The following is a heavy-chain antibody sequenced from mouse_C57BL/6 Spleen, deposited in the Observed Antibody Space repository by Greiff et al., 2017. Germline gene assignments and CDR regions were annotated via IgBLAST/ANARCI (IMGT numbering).Heavy chain of an antibody. Sequence: EVQLVESGGGLVKPGGSLKLSCAASGFTFSSYALSWVRQTPEKRLEWVATISDGGSYTYYPDNVKGRFTISRDNAKNNLYLQMSHLKSVDTAMYYCARGGLGVGWFAYWGQGTLDTVSA. D-gene: IGHD1-1*02. J-gene: IGHJ3*01. CDR3: ARGGLGVGWFAY. V-gene: IGHV5-4*01. CDR1: GFTFSSYA. CDR2: ISDGGSYT.